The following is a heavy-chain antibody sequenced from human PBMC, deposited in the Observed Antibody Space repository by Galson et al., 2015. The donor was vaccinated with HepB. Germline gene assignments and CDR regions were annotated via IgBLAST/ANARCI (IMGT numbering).Heavy chain of an antibody. D-gene: IGHD6-19*01. Sequence: SLRLSCAASGFSFSGYAMSWVRQAPGKGLEWVSTISGSGDYTYYADSVRGRFTFSRDNSKNTLYLQMNSLRAEDTALYYCAKGSSGWYYLFQCWGQGTLVTVSS. CDR3: AKGSSGWYYLFQC. V-gene: IGHV3-23*01. CDR1: GFSFSGYA. CDR2: ISGSGDYT. J-gene: IGHJ4*02.